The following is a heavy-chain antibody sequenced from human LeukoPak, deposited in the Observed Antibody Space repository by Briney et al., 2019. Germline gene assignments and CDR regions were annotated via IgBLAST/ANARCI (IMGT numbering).Heavy chain of an antibody. Sequence: SETLSLTCTVSGGSISSYYWSWIRQPPGQGLEGIGYIYYSGSTNYNPSLKRRVTISVDTSKHQFSLKLSSVTAADTAVYYCARNRGYDFWSGYNAFYMDVWGKGTTVTVSS. CDR2: IYYSGST. CDR3: ARNRGYDFWSGYNAFYMDV. V-gene: IGHV4-59*01. J-gene: IGHJ6*03. D-gene: IGHD3-3*01. CDR1: GGSISSYY.